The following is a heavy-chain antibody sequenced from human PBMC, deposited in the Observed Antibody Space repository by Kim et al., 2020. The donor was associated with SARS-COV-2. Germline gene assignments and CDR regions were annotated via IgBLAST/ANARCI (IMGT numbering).Heavy chain of an antibody. V-gene: IGHV4-39*01. CDR2: IYYSGST. J-gene: IGHJ4*02. D-gene: IGHD3-22*01. Sequence: SETLSLTCTVSGGSISSSSYYWGWIRQPPGKGLEWIGSIYYSGSTYYNPSLKSRVTISVDTSKNQFSLKLSSVTAADTAVYYCARLPRGYSYGRYYYDSSGYSYFDYWGQGTLVTVSS. CDR3: ARLPRGYSYGRYYYDSSGYSYFDY. CDR1: GGSISSSSYY.